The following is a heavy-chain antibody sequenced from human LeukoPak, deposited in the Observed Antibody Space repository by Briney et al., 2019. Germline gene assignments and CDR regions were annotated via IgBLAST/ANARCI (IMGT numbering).Heavy chain of an antibody. CDR1: GFTFSSYE. V-gene: IGHV3-48*03. D-gene: IGHD6-19*01. CDR2: ISSSGSTI. J-gene: IGHJ4*02. Sequence: GGSLRLSCAASGFTFSSYEMNWVRQAPGKGLEWISYISSSGSTIYYADSVRGRFTISRDNAKNSLYLQMNSLRAEDTAVYFCARVGLPAYSNGGLENWGQGTLVTVSS. CDR3: ARVGLPAYSNGGLEN.